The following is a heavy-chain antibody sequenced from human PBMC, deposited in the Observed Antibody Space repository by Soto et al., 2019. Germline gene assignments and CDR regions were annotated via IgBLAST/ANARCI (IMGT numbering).Heavy chain of an antibody. CDR1: GFTFSNAW. Sequence: GGSLRLSCAASGFTFSNAWMNWVRQAPGKGLEWVGRIKSKTDGGTTDYAAPVKGRFTISRDDSKNTLYLQMNSLKTEDTAVYYCTTDLYSGSYFSNWFDPWGQGTLVTVSS. CDR3: TTDLYSGSYFSNWFDP. J-gene: IGHJ5*02. D-gene: IGHD1-26*01. CDR2: IKSKTDGGTT. V-gene: IGHV3-15*07.